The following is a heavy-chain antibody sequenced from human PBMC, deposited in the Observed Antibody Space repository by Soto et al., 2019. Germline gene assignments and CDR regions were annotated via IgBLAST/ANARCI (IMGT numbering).Heavy chain of an antibody. Sequence: QVQLVQSGAEVKKPGASVKVSCKASGYTFTSYDINWVRQATGQGLEWMGWMNPNSGNTGYAQKFQGRVTMTRNTSISTAYMELSSLRSEDTAVYYCARGLGPYCSGGSCYSGWFAPWGQGTLVTVSS. V-gene: IGHV1-8*01. J-gene: IGHJ5*02. CDR2: MNPNSGNT. D-gene: IGHD2-15*01. CDR3: ARGLGPYCSGGSCYSGWFAP. CDR1: GYTFTSYD.